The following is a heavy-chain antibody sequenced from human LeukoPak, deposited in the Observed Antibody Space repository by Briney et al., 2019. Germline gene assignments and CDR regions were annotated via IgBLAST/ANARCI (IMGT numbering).Heavy chain of an antibody. Sequence: PGGSLRLSCAASGFTFSSYAMSWVRQAPGKGLEWVSAISGSGGSTYYAGSVKGRFTISRDNSKNTLYLQMNRLRAEDTAVYYCAKALHYGDPSTFSEESAFDIWGQGTMVTVSS. CDR2: ISGSGGST. V-gene: IGHV3-23*01. J-gene: IGHJ3*02. CDR1: GFTFSSYA. CDR3: AKALHYGDPSTFSEESAFDI. D-gene: IGHD4-17*01.